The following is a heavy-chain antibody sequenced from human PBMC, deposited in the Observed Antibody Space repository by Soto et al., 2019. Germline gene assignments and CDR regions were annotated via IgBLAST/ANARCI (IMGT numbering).Heavy chain of an antibody. V-gene: IGHV1-18*03. CDR1: GYTFFGYD. CDR3: ARHRGPTTAENWFDP. Sequence: QVLLVQSGPEVKNPGASLNISCKTSGYTFFGYDMSWVRQAPGQGLKWMGWISGYSGDTQYAQKFKGRVTLTRDISTSTVYMELRSLTSDDVATYYCARHRGPTTAENWFDPWGQGTLVIVSS. J-gene: IGHJ5*02. D-gene: IGHD6-13*01. CDR2: ISGYSGDT.